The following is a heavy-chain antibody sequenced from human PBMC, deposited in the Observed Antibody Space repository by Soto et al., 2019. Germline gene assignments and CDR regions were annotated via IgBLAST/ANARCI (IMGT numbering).Heavy chain of an antibody. CDR3: ARERGTMVRGVSYYDYGMDV. Sequence: QVQLVQSGAEVKKPGASVKVSCKASGYTFTSYYMHWVRQAPGQGLEWMGIINPSGGSTSYAQKFQGRVTMTRDTSTSTVYMELSSLRSEDTAVYYCARERGTMVRGVSYYDYGMDVWGQGTTVTVSS. CDR1: GYTFTSYY. V-gene: IGHV1-46*01. CDR2: INPSGGST. D-gene: IGHD3-10*01. J-gene: IGHJ6*02.